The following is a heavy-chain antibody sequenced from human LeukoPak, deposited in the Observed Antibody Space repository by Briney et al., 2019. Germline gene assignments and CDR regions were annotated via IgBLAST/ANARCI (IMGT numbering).Heavy chain of an antibody. D-gene: IGHD3-22*01. V-gene: IGHV1-46*01. CDR1: GYTFTSYY. Sequence: ASVKVSCKASGYTFTSYYMHCVRQAPGQGLEWMGIINPSGGSTSYAQKFQGRVTMTRDTSTSTAYMELSSLRSEDTPVYYCASVKSYGGYIDYWGQGTLVTVSS. CDR2: INPSGGST. CDR3: ASVKSYGGYIDY. J-gene: IGHJ4*02.